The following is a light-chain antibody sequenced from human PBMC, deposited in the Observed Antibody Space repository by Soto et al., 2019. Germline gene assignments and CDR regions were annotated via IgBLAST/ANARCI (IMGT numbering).Light chain of an antibody. CDR3: QQYTNWPCWT. CDR1: QSVGSF. V-gene: IGKV3-15*01. Sequence: EKVMTQSPATLSMSPGERATLSCRASQSVGSFLAWYQQKPGQAPRLLIYGASPRATGIPARFSGSGSGTEFTLTISSLQSEDFAVYYCQQYTNWPCWTFGQGTKVE. CDR2: GAS. J-gene: IGKJ1*01.